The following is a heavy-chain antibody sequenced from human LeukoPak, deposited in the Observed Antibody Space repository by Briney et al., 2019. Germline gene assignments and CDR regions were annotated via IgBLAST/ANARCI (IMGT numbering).Heavy chain of an antibody. Sequence: GGSLRLSCAASGFIFSRYGMHWVRQAPGKGLEWVAVISYDGNNKYYADSVKGRFTISRDNSKNTLYLQMNSLRAEDTAVYYCAKGNDYGDYWGQGTLVTVSS. CDR1: GFIFSRYG. V-gene: IGHV3-30*18. D-gene: IGHD3-10*01. J-gene: IGHJ4*02. CDR2: ISYDGNNK. CDR3: AKGNDYGDY.